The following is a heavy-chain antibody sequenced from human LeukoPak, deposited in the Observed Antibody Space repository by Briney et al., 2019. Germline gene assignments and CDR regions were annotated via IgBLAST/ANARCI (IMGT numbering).Heavy chain of an antibody. CDR3: ARVVWYQLLSYYYYYGMDV. Sequence: PSETLSLTCTVSGGSISSGGYYWSWIRQHPGKGLEWIGYIYYSGSTYYNPSLKSRVTISVDTSKNQFSLKLSSVTDADTAVYYCARVVWYQLLSYYYYYGMDVWGQGTTVTVSS. J-gene: IGHJ6*02. CDR1: GGSISSGGYY. V-gene: IGHV4-31*03. D-gene: IGHD2-2*01. CDR2: IYYSGST.